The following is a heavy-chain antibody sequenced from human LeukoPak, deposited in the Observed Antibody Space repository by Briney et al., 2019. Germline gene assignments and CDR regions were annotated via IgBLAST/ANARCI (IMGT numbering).Heavy chain of an antibody. CDR1: GAPVSDSSYY. Sequence: SETLSLTCAVSGAPVSDSSYYWGWIRQPPGKGLEWVGNIYYSGSTYYNPSLDSRVTMSVDTSKNQLSLKMSSVTAADTAVYYCARLSKGRYFDYIFDYWGQGTLVTVSS. CDR2: IYYSGST. D-gene: IGHD3-9*01. CDR3: ARLSKGRYFDYIFDY. J-gene: IGHJ4*02. V-gene: IGHV4-39*01.